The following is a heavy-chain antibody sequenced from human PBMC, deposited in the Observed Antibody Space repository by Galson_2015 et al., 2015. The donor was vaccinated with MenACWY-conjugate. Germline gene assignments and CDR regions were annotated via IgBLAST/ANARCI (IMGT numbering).Heavy chain of an antibody. J-gene: IGHJ4*02. D-gene: IGHD3-22*01. V-gene: IGHV3-30*18. CDR1: GFTFRRFG. Sequence: LRLSCAASGFTFRRFGMHWVRQAPGKGLEWMAVISYDGSNESYADSVKGRFTISRDNSKNTLYLQMNSLRADDTAVYYCAKDWSVPYSTISYYFYMDVWGQGTLVTVSS. CDR3: AKDWSVPYSTISYYFYMDV. CDR2: ISYDGSNE.